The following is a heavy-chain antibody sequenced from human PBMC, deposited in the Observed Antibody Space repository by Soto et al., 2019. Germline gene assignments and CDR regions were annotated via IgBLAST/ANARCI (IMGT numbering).Heavy chain of an antibody. V-gene: IGHV4-39*01. Sequence: SETLSLSCSVSGGSVSSSSYYWGWIRQTPGKGLEWIGHIYYSGSTYYNPSLKSRVTISVDTSNNQFSLKLSSVTAADTAMYYCATKREYCSGGSGRWFDPWGQGTLVIVSS. D-gene: IGHD2-15*01. J-gene: IGHJ5*02. CDR1: GGSVSSSSYY. CDR3: ATKREYCSGGSGRWFDP. CDR2: IYYSGST.